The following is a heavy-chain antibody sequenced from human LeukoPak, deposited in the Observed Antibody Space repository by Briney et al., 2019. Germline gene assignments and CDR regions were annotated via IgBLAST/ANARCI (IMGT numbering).Heavy chain of an antibody. CDR3: ARDLRPKRFLEWLPFDY. D-gene: IGHD3-3*01. Sequence: ASVKVSCKASGYTFNRNGISWVRQANGQGLEWIGWISAYNGNTKYAQKFQGRVTMTTDTSTSTAYMELRSLRSDDTAVYYCARDLRPKRFLEWLPFDYWGQGTLVTVSS. CDR1: GYTFNRNG. CDR2: ISAYNGNT. J-gene: IGHJ4*02. V-gene: IGHV1-18*01.